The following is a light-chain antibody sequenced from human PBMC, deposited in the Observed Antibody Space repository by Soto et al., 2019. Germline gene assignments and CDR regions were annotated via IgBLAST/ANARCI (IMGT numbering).Light chain of an antibody. V-gene: IGLV3-27*01. CDR3: YSAADNNRV. CDR1: VLAKKY. Sequence: SYELTQPSSVSVSPGQTARITCSGDVLAKKYARWFQQKPGQAPVLVIYKDSERPSGIPERFSGSCSGTTVTLTISGAQVEDEADYYCYSAADNNRVFGTGTKVTVL. J-gene: IGLJ1*01. CDR2: KDS.